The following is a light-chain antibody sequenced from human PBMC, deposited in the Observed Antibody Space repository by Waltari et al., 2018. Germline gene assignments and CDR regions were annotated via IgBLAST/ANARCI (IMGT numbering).Light chain of an antibody. V-gene: IGLV2-14*03. CDR2: DVR. CDR3: SSSTSSTTRV. CDR1: SSDVGAYNY. Sequence: QSALTQPASVSASPGQSITISCTGTSSDVGAYNYVSWYQQHPGKTPKLRIYDVRIRPSGVSNRFSGSKSGNTASLTISGLQADDEADYYCSSSTSSTTRVFGGGTRLTVL. J-gene: IGLJ3*02.